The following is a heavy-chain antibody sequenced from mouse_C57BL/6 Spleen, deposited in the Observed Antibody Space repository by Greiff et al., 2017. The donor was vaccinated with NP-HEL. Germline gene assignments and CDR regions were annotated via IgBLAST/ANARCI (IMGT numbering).Heavy chain of an antibody. CDR2: IYPGDGDT. CDR1: GYAFSSSW. J-gene: IGHJ2*01. Sequence: QVQLQQSGPELVKPGASVKISCKASGYAFSSSWMNWVKQRPGKGLEWIGRIYPGDGDTNYNGKFKGKATLTADKSSSTAYMQLSSLTSEDSAVYFCARTVVGGYYFDYWGQGTTLTVSS. V-gene: IGHV1-82*01. D-gene: IGHD1-1*01. CDR3: ARTVVGGYYFDY.